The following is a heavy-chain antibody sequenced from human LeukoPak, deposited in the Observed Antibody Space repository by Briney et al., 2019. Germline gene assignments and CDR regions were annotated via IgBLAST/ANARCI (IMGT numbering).Heavy chain of an antibody. CDR1: GFTFSSYS. CDR3: ARVRIAVAGQGDY. Sequence: NAGRSLRLSCAASGFTFSSYSMNWVRQAPGKGLEWVSSISSSSYYIYYADSLKGRFTISRDNAKNSLYLQMNSLRAEDTAVYYCARVRIAVAGQGDYWGQGTLVTVSS. V-gene: IGHV3-21*01. D-gene: IGHD6-19*01. J-gene: IGHJ4*02. CDR2: ISSSSYYI.